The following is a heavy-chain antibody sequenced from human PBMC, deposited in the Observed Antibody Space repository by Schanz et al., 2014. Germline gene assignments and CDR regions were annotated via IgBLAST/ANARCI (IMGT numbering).Heavy chain of an antibody. V-gene: IGHV1-69*02. CDR1: RSTFSSYT. CDR3: ARGNRLQYYDDIWGSYRDPSELDY. J-gene: IGHJ4*02. CDR2: IISILGIP. D-gene: IGHD3-16*02. Sequence: QVQLVQSGAEVKKPGSSVKVSCKASRSTFSSYTISWVRQAPGQGLEWMGRIISILGIPNYAQKFQGRVTFTADKSTSTAYMELSSLRSEDTAFYYCARGNRLQYYDDIWGSYRDPSELDYWGQGTLVTVSS.